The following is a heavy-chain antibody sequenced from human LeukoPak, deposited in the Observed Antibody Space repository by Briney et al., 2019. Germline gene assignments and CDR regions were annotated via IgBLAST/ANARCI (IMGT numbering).Heavy chain of an antibody. V-gene: IGHV3-7*01. Sequence: GGSLRLSCAASGFTFSIYWMSWVRQAPGKGLEWVANIKQDGSEKYYVDSVKGRFTISRDNSKNTLYLQMNSLRAEDTAVYYCAREFSGYAFDIWGQGTMVTVSS. CDR1: GFTFSIYW. CDR3: AREFSGYAFDI. CDR2: IKQDGSEK. D-gene: IGHD6-19*01. J-gene: IGHJ3*02.